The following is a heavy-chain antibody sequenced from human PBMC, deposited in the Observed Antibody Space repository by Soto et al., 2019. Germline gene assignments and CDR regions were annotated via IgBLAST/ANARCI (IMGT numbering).Heavy chain of an antibody. CDR1: GGSISSSSYY. D-gene: IGHD5-18*01. Sequence: SETVSLTCTVSGGSISSSSYYWGWIRQPPGKGLGWIGSIYYVGSTYYNPSLKSRVTISVDTSKNQLSLKLSSVTAADTAVYYCARAASVYSYGYVHNWFDPWGQGTLVTVSS. CDR3: ARAASVYSYGYVHNWFDP. V-gene: IGHV4-39*01. J-gene: IGHJ5*02. CDR2: IYYVGST.